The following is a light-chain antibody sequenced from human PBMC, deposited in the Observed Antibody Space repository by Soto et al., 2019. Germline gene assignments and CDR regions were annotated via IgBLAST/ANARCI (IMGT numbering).Light chain of an antibody. V-gene: IGKV3-15*01. CDR1: QTVTGA. CDR2: GAS. Sequence: EILMTQSPATLSVSPGERATLSCRASQTVTGALAWYQQKPGQAPRLLIYGASTRASGIPDRFSGSGSGTEFTLTIRSLQSEAFAVYYCQQSYSPPWTFGQGTKVEIK. CDR3: QQSYSPPWT. J-gene: IGKJ1*01.